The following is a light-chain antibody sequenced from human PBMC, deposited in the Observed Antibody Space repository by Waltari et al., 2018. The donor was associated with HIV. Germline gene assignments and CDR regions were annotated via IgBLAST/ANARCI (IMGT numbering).Light chain of an antibody. V-gene: IGLV3-9*01. CDR2: RDN. Sequence: SYDLTQPLSVSVALGQTATITCGGNNIGRQNVCWYQQRPGQAPVLIIYRDNTRPSGIPERFSGSNSGNTATLTIRRAQAGGEADYYCQVRVSNSVVFGGGTNLTVL. CDR3: QVRVSNSVV. CDR1: NIGRQN. J-gene: IGLJ2*01.